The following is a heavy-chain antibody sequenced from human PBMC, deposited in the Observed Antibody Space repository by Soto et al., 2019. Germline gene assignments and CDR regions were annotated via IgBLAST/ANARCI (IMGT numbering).Heavy chain of an antibody. Sequence: PSETLSLTCTISGGSISGYYWTWIRQSPGKGLEYIGYVYNGNTNYNPSLNSRVTISVDTSKNQFSLKLSSVTAADTAVYYCARAKYYYDSGSSPYFDYWGQGTLVTVSS. CDR3: ARAKYYYDSGSSPYFDY. D-gene: IGHD3-10*01. CDR2: VYNGNT. CDR1: GGSISGYY. V-gene: IGHV4-59*01. J-gene: IGHJ4*02.